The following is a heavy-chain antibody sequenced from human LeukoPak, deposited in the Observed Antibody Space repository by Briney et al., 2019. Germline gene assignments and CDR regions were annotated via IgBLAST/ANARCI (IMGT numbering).Heavy chain of an antibody. CDR2: IYYSGST. J-gene: IGHJ4*02. Sequence: PSETLSLTCIVSGGSLSSYYWSWLRQPPGKGLEWIGHIYYSGSTNYKPSLKSRVTISVDTSKNQFSLKLSSVTAADTAVYYCARGRRGQMGSFAYWGQGNLVTVSS. CDR3: ARGRRGQMGSFAY. D-gene: IGHD2-8*01. V-gene: IGHV4-59*01. CDR1: GGSLSSYY.